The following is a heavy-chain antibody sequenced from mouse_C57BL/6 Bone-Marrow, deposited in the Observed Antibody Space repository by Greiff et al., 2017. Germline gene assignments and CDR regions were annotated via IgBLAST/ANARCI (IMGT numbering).Heavy chain of an antibody. J-gene: IGHJ3*01. Sequence: EVKVVESGGGLVKPGGSLKLSCAASGFTFSSYAMSWVRQTPEKRLEWVATISDGGSYTYYPDNVKGRFTISRDNAKNNLYLQMSHLKSEDTAMYYCAREGATPWFAYWGQGTLVTVSA. CDR3: AREGATPWFAY. D-gene: IGHD3-1*01. V-gene: IGHV5-4*01. CDR1: GFTFSSYA. CDR2: ISDGGSYT.